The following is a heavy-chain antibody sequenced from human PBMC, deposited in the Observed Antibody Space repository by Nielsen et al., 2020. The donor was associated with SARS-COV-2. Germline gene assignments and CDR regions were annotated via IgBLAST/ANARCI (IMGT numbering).Heavy chain of an antibody. CDR3: ARHVGDTVVNFLHFDY. J-gene: IGHJ4*02. D-gene: IGHD4-23*01. CDR2: IYYSGST. Sequence: SETLSLTCTVSGGSISSSSYYWGWIRQPPGKGLEWIGSIYYSGSTYYNPSLKSRVTISVDTSKNQFSLKLSSVTAADTAVYYCARHVGDTVVNFLHFDYWGQGTLVTVSS. V-gene: IGHV4-39*01. CDR1: GGSISSSSYY.